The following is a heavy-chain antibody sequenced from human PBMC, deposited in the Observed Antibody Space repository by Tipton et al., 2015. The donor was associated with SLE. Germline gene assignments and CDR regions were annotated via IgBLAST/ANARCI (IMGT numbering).Heavy chain of an antibody. CDR2: IDPSDSYT. CDR3: ARHGGAVGASPAANL. V-gene: IGHV5-10-1*01. D-gene: IGHD1-26*01. J-gene: IGHJ5*02. Sequence: VQLVQSGAEVKKPRESLRISCKGSGYSFTSYWISWVRQMPGKGLEWMGRIDPSDSYTNYSPSFQGHVTISVDKSISTAYLQWSSLKASDTAMYYCARHGGAVGASPAANLWGQGTLVTVSS. CDR1: GYSFTSYW.